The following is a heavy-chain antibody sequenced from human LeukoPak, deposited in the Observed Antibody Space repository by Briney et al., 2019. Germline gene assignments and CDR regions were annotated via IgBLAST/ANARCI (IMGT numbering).Heavy chain of an antibody. CDR1: GYTFTTYG. CDR3: ARDLSGWNPFDY. J-gene: IGHJ4*02. Sequence: GASVKVSSKASGYTFTTYGITWVRQAPGQGLKWMGWISAYNGNTNYAQKLQGRVTMTTDTSTSTAYMELRSLRSDDTAVYYCARDLSGWNPFDYWGQGTLVTVSS. D-gene: IGHD6-19*01. CDR2: ISAYNGNT. V-gene: IGHV1-18*01.